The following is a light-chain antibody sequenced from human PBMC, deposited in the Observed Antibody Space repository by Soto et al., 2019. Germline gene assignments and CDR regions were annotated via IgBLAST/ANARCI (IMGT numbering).Light chain of an antibody. CDR1: QSVLSSSNNQNY. Sequence: DIVVTQSPDSLAASLGERATINCESSQSVLSSSNNQNYLAWYQQKPGQPPKLLIYWASTRESGVPDRFSGSGSGTDFTLTISTLQAEDVAVYYCQQYYSTPQTFGQGTKVEIK. J-gene: IGKJ1*01. CDR2: WAS. V-gene: IGKV4-1*01. CDR3: QQYYSTPQT.